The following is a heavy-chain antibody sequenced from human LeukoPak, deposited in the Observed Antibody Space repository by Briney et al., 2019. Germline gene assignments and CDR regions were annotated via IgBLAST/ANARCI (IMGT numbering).Heavy chain of an antibody. Sequence: PSETLSLTCAVYGGSFSGYYWSWIRQPPGKGLEWIGEINHSGSTNYNPSLKSRVTISVDTSKNQFSLKLSSVTAADTAVYYCARGLGKYYYCMDVWGKGTTVTVSS. CDR2: INHSGST. CDR1: GGSFSGYY. J-gene: IGHJ6*03. D-gene: IGHD1-26*01. CDR3: ARGLGKYYYCMDV. V-gene: IGHV4-34*01.